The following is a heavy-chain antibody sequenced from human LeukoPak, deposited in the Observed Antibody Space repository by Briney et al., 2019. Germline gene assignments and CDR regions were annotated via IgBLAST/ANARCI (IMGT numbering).Heavy chain of an antibody. CDR3: ARPNGSGWTFDY. CDR1: GYTFTSYY. J-gene: IGHJ4*02. V-gene: IGHV1-46*01. D-gene: IGHD6-19*01. CDR2: VNPSGGST. Sequence: ASVKVSCKASGYTFTSYYMHWVRQAPGQGLEWMGIVNPSGGSTSYAQKFQGRVTMTRDTSTSTVYMELSSLRSEDTAVYYCARPNGSGWTFDYWGQGTLVTVSS.